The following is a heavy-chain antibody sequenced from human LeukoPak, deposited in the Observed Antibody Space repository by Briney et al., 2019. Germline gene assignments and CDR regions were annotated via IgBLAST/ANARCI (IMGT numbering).Heavy chain of an antibody. CDR2: ISGSGGST. CDR3: AKVNYDYVWGSYRPSFVFDY. Sequence: GGSLRLSCAASGFTFSNAWMSWVRQAPGKGLEWVSAISGSGGSTYYADSVKGRFTISRDNSKNTLYLQMNSLRAEDTAVYYCAKVNYDYVWGSYRPSFVFDYWGQGTLVTVSS. V-gene: IGHV3-23*01. D-gene: IGHD3-16*02. CDR1: GFTFSNAW. J-gene: IGHJ4*02.